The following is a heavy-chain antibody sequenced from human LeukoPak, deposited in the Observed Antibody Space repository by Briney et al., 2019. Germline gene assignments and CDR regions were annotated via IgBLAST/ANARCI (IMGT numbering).Heavy chain of an antibody. CDR3: ARHPPYYDSSGHFDY. V-gene: IGHV4-39*01. D-gene: IGHD3-22*01. J-gene: IGHJ4*02. CDR2: IYYSGGT. CDR1: GGSISSSSYS. Sequence: SETLSLTCTVSGGSISSSSYSWGWIRQPPGKGLEWIGSIYYSGGTYYNPSLKSRVTISVDTSKNQFSLKLSSVTAANTAVYYCARHPPYYDSSGHFDYWGQGTLVTVSS.